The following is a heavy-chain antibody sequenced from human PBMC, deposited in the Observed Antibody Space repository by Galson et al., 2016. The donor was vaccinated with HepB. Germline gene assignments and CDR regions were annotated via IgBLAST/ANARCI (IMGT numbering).Heavy chain of an antibody. Sequence: SLRLSCAASGFRFSDYIMSWVRQAPGKGLEWVYAIRGSRASTYHPGSMKGRVDISRENSKNTFFLEVNRLRADDPGVYYCVKGGPITLTMRWYFDLWGRGTLVTVSS. J-gene: IGHJ2*01. CDR1: GFRFSDYI. D-gene: IGHD4-17*01. CDR3: VKGGPITLTMRWYFDL. V-gene: IGHV3-23*01. CDR2: IRGSRAST.